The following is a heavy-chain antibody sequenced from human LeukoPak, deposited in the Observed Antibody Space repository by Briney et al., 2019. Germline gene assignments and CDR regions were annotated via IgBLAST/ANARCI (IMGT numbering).Heavy chain of an antibody. CDR1: GFTFSSYE. CDR3: ARDSSGWYYFDY. V-gene: IGHV3-48*03. D-gene: IGHD6-19*01. J-gene: IGHJ4*02. CDR2: ISRSSGSSI. Sequence: GGSLRLSCAAFGFTFSSYEMNWVRQAPGKGLEWVSYISRSSGSSIYYADSVKGRFTISRDNAKNSLYLQMNSLRAEDTAVYYCARDSSGWYYFDYWGQGILVTVSS.